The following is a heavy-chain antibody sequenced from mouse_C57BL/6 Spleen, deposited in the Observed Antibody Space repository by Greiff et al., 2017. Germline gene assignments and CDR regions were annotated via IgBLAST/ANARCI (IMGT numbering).Heavy chain of an antibody. CDR3: ARGGYDGYAMDY. V-gene: IGHV3-6*01. D-gene: IGHD2-2*01. CDR2: ISYDGSN. J-gene: IGHJ4*01. Sequence: EVQLQESGPGLVKPSQSLSLTCSVTGYSITSGYYWNWIRQFPGNKLEWMGYISYDGSNNYNPSLKNRISITRDTSKNQFFLKLDSVTTEDTATYYCARGGYDGYAMDYWGQGTSVTVSS. CDR1: GYSITSGYY.